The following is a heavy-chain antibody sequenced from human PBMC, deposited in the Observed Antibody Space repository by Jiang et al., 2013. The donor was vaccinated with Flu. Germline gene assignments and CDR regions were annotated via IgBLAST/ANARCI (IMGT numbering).Heavy chain of an antibody. Sequence: GLVWVSRINSDGSTTNYADSVKGRFTISRDNAKKTVYLQMNSLRVEDTAVYYCVRVETGDYGMDVWGQGTTVTVSS. D-gene: IGHD7-27*01. CDR3: VRVETGDYGMDV. CDR2: INSDGSTT. J-gene: IGHJ6*02. V-gene: IGHV3-74*01.